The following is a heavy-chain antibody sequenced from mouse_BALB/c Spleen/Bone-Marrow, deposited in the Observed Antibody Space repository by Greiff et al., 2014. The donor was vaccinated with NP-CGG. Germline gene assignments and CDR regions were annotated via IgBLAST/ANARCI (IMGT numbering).Heavy chain of an antibody. J-gene: IGHJ3*01. CDR2: IFPGDGGT. V-gene: IGHV1-85*01. CDR1: GYTFTSYD. Sequence: QVQLQQSGAELVKPGASVKLSCKASGYTFTSYDINWVRQRPEQGLEWIGWIFPGDGGTKCNEKFKGKATLTTDKSSSTAYMQLNRLTFEDSAVYFCARNYRYAWFAYWGQGTLVTVPA. CDR3: ARNYRYAWFAY. D-gene: IGHD2-14*01.